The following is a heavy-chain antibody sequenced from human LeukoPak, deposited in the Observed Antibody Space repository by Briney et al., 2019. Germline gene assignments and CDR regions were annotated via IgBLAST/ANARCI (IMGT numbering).Heavy chain of an antibody. J-gene: IGHJ6*03. CDR1: GGSISSYY. Sequence: SETLSLTCTVSGGSISSYYWSWIRQPAGKGLEWIGRIYTSGNTNYNPSLNSRVTMSLDTSKNQFSLKLSSVTAADTAVYYCARVMSKDVWRSYGSYYYYYYMDVWGKGTTVTISS. D-gene: IGHD3-16*01. V-gene: IGHV4-4*07. CDR2: IYTSGNT. CDR3: ARVMSKDVWRSYGSYYYYYYMDV.